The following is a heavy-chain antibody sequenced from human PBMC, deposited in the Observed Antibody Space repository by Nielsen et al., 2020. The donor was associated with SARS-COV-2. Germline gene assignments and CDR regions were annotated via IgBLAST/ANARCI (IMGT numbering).Heavy chain of an antibody. CDR3: ARDDY. CDR1: GFTFSSYA. J-gene: IGHJ4*02. CDR2: ISYDGSNK. Sequence: GGSLRLSCAASGFTFSSYAMHWVRQAPGKGLEWVAVISYDGSNKYYADSVKGRFTISRDNSKNTLYLQMNSLRAEDTAVYYCARDDYWGQGTLVTVSS. V-gene: IGHV3-30-3*01.